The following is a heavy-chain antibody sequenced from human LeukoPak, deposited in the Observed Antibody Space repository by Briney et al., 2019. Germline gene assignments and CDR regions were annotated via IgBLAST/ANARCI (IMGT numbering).Heavy chain of an antibody. CDR1: GYTFTSYY. V-gene: IGHV1-46*01. D-gene: IGHD2-2*01. CDR2: INPSGGST. CDR3: ARGGSPIYYYYIHV. J-gene: IGHJ6*03. Sequence: ASVKVSCKASGYTFTSYYMHWVRQAPGQRLEWMGIINPSGGSTSYAQKFQGRVTMTRDTSSSAAYMELIRLRSDDTAVYYCARGGSPIYYYYIHVWGKGTTVTISS.